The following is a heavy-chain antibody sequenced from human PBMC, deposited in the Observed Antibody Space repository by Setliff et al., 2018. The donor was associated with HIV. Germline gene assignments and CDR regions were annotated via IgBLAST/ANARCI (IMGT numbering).Heavy chain of an antibody. CDR2: MNPNSGNT. CDR1: GYTFSSYD. V-gene: IGHV1-8*02. J-gene: IGHJ6*03. Sequence: GESLKISCKASGYTFSSYDINWVRQATGQGLEWMGWMNPNSGNTGYAQKFQGRVTMTRDTSISKAYMELNNLKFEDTAVYYCARARRDSYDRGRRNHYYIDVWGKGTTVTVSS. CDR3: ARARRDSYDRGRRNHYYIDV. D-gene: IGHD3-22*01.